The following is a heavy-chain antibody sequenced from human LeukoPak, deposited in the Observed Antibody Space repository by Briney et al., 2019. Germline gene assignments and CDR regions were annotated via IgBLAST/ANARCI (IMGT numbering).Heavy chain of an antibody. CDR2: ISSSSSTI. D-gene: IGHD5-18*01. CDR1: GFTFSSYS. J-gene: IGHJ4*02. Sequence: PGGSLRLSCAASGFTFSSYSMNWVRQAPGKGLEWVSYISSSSSTIYYADSVKGRFTISRDNAKTSLYLQMNSLRAEDTAVYYCARGLSGVTGYTYGRGIDYWGQGTLVTVSS. V-gene: IGHV3-48*04. CDR3: ARGLSGVTGYTYGRGIDY.